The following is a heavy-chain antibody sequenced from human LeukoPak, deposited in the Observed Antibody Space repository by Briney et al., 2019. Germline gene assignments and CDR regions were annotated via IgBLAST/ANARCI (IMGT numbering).Heavy chain of an antibody. D-gene: IGHD3-9*01. J-gene: IGHJ5*02. CDR3: ARGSSVDILTGYYLRFDP. CDR2: ISKNRVTI. CDR1: GFTFYDYA. Sequence: PGGSLRLSCAASGFTFYDYAMHWVRQAPGKGLEGVSGISKNRVTIGYADSVTGRFTLSRDNAQHSLYLQMNSLRAEDTAVYYCARGSSVDILTGYYLRFDPWGQGTLVSVSS. V-gene: IGHV3-9*01.